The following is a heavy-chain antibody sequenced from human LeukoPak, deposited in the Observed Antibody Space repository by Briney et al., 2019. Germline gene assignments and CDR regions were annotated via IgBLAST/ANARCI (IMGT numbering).Heavy chain of an antibody. J-gene: IGHJ4*02. Sequence: PSETLSLTCTVSGGSISSYYWSWVRQPPGKGLEWIGYIYYSGSTDHNPSLKSRVTISVDTSKNQLSLKLSSVTAADTAVYYCARMKLLWVGELLSQYYFDSWGQGTLVTVSS. CDR1: GGSISSYY. CDR2: IYYSGST. CDR3: ARMKLLWVGELLSQYYFDS. V-gene: IGHV4-59*01. D-gene: IGHD3-10*01.